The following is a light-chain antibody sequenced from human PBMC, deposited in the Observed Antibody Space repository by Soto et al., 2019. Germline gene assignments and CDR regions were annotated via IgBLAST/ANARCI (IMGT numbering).Light chain of an antibody. V-gene: IGLV1-40*01. CDR2: GNS. CDR1: SSNIGAGYD. J-gene: IGLJ1*01. Sequence: QSVLTQPLSVSVAPGQRVTISCTGSSSNIGAGYDVHWYQQLPGTAPKLLIYGNSNRPSGVPDRFSGSKSGTSASLAITGLQAEDEADYYCQSYDSSLSGLVFGTGTKLTVL. CDR3: QSYDSSLSGLV.